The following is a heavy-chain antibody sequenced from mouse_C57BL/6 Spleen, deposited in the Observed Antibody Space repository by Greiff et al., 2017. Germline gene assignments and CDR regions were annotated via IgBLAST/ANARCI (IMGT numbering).Heavy chain of an antibody. CDR3: ARGDYGYDPYYYAMDY. CDR2: INPNNGGT. V-gene: IGHV1-26*01. Sequence: VHVKQSGPELVKPGASVKISCKASGYTFTDYYMNWVKQSHGKSLEWIGDINPNNGGTSYNQKFKGKATLTVDKSSSTAYMELRSLTSEDSAVYYCARGDYGYDPYYYAMDYWGQGTSVTVSS. CDR1: GYTFTDYY. D-gene: IGHD2-2*01. J-gene: IGHJ4*01.